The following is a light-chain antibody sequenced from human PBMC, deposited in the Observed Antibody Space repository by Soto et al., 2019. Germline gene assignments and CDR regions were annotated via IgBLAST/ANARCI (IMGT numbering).Light chain of an antibody. V-gene: IGKV1-9*01. CDR1: QGISSY. Sequence: DIQLTQSPSFLSASVGDRVTITCRASQGISSYLAWYQQKPGKAPKLLISLASTLQSGVPSRFSGSGSGTEFTLTISSLQPEDLATYYCQQLDNYPRTFGQATKVDIK. J-gene: IGKJ1*01. CDR3: QQLDNYPRT. CDR2: LAS.